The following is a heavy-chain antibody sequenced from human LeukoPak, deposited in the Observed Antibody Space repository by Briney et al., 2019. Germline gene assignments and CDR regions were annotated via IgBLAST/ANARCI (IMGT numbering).Heavy chain of an antibody. Sequence: PGGSLRLSCAASGFSFSNYDMHWVRQAPSKGLEWVAVIWYDGSNKYYADAVKGRFTISRDNSKNTLYLQMNSLRVEDTAVYYCARGDPTVTTKQNFDYWGQGTLVTFSS. J-gene: IGHJ4*02. CDR1: GFSFSNYD. CDR2: IWYDGSNK. CDR3: ARGDPTVTTKQNFDY. V-gene: IGHV3-33*01. D-gene: IGHD4-17*01.